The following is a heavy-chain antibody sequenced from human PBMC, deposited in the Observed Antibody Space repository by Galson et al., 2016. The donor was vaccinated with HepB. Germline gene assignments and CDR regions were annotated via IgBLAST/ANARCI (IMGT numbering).Heavy chain of an antibody. CDR1: GYTFTNYG. Sequence: SVKVSCKASGYTFTNYGITWVRQAPGQGLEWAGWISAYNGNTNYAQKLQGRVTMTTDTSTSTAYMELRSLRSDDTAVYYWARGLSGTSGWFFDYWGQGTLVTVSS. J-gene: IGHJ4*02. V-gene: IGHV1-18*01. CDR3: ARGLSGTSGWFFDY. D-gene: IGHD6-19*01. CDR2: ISAYNGNT.